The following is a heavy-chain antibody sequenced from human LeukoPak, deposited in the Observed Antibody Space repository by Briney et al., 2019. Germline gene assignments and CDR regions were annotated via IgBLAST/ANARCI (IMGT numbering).Heavy chain of an antibody. CDR2: INPSGGST. CDR3: ARNYDFWSGYYYGAGNYYYYMDV. Sequence: ASVKVSCKASGYTFTSYYMHWVRQAPGQGLEWMGVINPSGGSTSYAQKFQGRVTMTRDMSTRTGYMELSSLRSEDTAVYYCARNYDFWSGYYYGAGNYYYYMDVWGKGTTVTVSS. V-gene: IGHV1-46*01. D-gene: IGHD3-3*01. J-gene: IGHJ6*03. CDR1: GYTFTSYY.